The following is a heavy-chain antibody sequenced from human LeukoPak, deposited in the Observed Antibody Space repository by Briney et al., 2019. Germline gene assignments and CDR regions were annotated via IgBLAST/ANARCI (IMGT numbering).Heavy chain of an antibody. CDR3: AKDRSSGWFNWFDP. CDR2: IYYSGST. V-gene: IGHV4-59*01. D-gene: IGHD6-19*01. Sequence: SETLSLTCTVPGGSISSYYWSWIRQPPGKGLEWIGYIYYSGSTNYNPSLKSRVTISVDTSKNQFSLKLSSVTAADTAVYYCAKDRSSGWFNWFDPWGQGTLVTVSS. J-gene: IGHJ5*02. CDR1: GGSISSYY.